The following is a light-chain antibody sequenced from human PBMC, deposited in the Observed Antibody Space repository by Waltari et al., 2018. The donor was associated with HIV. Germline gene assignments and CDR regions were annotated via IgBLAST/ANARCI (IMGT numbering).Light chain of an antibody. Sequence: QSALTQSPSASGSPGQSVNISCTGANGDISDYNYVSWYQQHSDRPPKLIIFEVTKRPSGVPDRLSGSKARNTASLFVSGLQPEDEATYFCSSFAGTHKLFGGGTKLTVL. CDR2: EVT. CDR1: NGDISDYNY. J-gene: IGLJ2*01. V-gene: IGLV2-8*01. CDR3: SSFAGTHKL.